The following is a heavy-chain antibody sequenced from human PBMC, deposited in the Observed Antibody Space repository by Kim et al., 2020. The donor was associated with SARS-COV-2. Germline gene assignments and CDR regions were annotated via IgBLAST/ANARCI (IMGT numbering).Heavy chain of an antibody. J-gene: IGHJ6*02. CDR3: ARSIVVVPAATEPGVYYGMDG. Sequence: SETLSLTCTVSGGSISSGDYYWSWIRQPPGKGLEWIGYIYYSGSTYYNPSLKSRVTISVDTSKNQFSLKLSSVTAADTAVYYCARSIVVVPAATEPGVYYGMDGWGQGTTVTVSS. CDR2: IYYSGST. D-gene: IGHD2-2*01. CDR1: GGSISSGDYY. V-gene: IGHV4-30-4*01.